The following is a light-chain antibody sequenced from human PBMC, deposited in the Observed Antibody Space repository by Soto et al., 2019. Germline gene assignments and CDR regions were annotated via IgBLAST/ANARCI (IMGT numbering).Light chain of an antibody. Sequence: EIVLTQSPDTLSLSPGQRATLSCRASQSVRSDYFAWYQQKPGQAPRVIIFGVSTRATGVPDRFSGSGSGTDFTLTISRLEPEDFALYYCQQYGSSPITFGQGTRLEIK. CDR2: GVS. CDR3: QQYGSSPIT. V-gene: IGKV3-20*01. CDR1: QSVRSDY. J-gene: IGKJ5*01.